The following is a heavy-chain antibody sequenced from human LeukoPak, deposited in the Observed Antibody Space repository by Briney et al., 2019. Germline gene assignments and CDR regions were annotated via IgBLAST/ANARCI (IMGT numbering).Heavy chain of an antibody. CDR3: ARDRARGSGYYFGWFDP. Sequence: GGSLRLSCAASGFTFSDYYMSWIRQAPGKGLEWVSYISSSGSTIYYADSVKGRFTISRDNAKNSLYLQMNSLRAEDTAVYYCARDRARGSGYYFGWFDPWGQGTLVTVSS. J-gene: IGHJ5*02. CDR1: GFTFSDYY. V-gene: IGHV3-11*01. CDR2: ISSSGSTI. D-gene: IGHD3-3*01.